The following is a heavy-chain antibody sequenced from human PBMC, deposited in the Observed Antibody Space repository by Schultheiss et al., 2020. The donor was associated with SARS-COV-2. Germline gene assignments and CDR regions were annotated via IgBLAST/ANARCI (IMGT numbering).Heavy chain of an antibody. V-gene: IGHV3-23*01. CDR3: AKDLGTYYDFWSGSPFDP. CDR1: RFTFSTHA. Sequence: GGSLRLSCAASRFTFSTHAMTWVRQAPGKGLQWVSRISSSGDGTYYADSVKGRFTISRDNSKNTLYLQMNSLRAEDTAVYYCAKDLGTYYDFWSGSPFDPWGQGTLVTVSS. D-gene: IGHD3-3*01. J-gene: IGHJ5*02. CDR2: ISSSGDGT.